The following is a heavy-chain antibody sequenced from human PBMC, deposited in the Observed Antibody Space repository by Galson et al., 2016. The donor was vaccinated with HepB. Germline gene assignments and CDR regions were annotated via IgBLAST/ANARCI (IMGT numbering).Heavy chain of an antibody. CDR2: IYYRGTT. CDR1: GGSISSNIYL. J-gene: IGHJ4*02. CDR3: ARVDEWADDDVGDCFHL. V-gene: IGHV4-39*01. D-gene: IGHD1-26*01. Sequence: SETLSLTCTVSGGSISSNIYLWAWVRQPPGKGLEWIGTIYYRGTTYYNPSLKSRLTMDVDTSKNQFSLKLSSVTAADTAVYYCARVDEWADDDVGDCFHLWGQGTLVSVSS.